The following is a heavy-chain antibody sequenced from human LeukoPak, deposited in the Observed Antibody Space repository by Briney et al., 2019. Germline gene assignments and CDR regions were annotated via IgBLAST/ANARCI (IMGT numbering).Heavy chain of an antibody. D-gene: IGHD6-13*01. CDR1: GYSFTSYW. V-gene: IGHV5-51*01. CDR2: IYPGDSDT. Sequence: GESLKISCKGSGYSFTSYWIGWVRQMPGKGLEWMGIIYPGDSDTRYSPSFQGQVTISADKSISTAYLQWSSLKASDTAMYYCARLKRFIAELDHYYFDYWGQGTLVTVSS. CDR3: ARLKRFIAELDHYYFDY. J-gene: IGHJ4*02.